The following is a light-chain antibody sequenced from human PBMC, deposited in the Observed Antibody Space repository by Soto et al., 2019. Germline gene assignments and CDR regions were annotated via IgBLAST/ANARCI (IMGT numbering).Light chain of an antibody. J-gene: IGKJ4*01. V-gene: IGKV3-15*01. CDR1: QSVGST. CDR3: QQYARWPLT. CDR2: GAS. Sequence: EIVMTQSPATLSVSPGERVTLSCRASQSVGSTLAWYQHKPGQAPRLLISGASTRATGIPARFSGSGSGTDFTLTISSLQSEDFAVYYCQQYARWPLTFGGGTKVEI.